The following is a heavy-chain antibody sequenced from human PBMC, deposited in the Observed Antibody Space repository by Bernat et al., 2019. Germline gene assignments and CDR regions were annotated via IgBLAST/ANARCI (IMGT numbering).Heavy chain of an antibody. J-gene: IGHJ4*02. CDR3: TRDGDGSGWYAYYFDY. CDR1: GFTFGDYA. V-gene: IGHV3-49*04. CDR2: IRSKAYGGTT. D-gene: IGHD6-19*01. Sequence: EVQLVESGGGLVQPGRSLRLSCTASGFTFGDYAMSWVRQAPGKGLEWVGFIRSKAYGGTTEYAASVKGRFTISRDDSKSIAYLQMNSLKTEDTAVYYCTRDGDGSGWYAYYFDYWGQGTLVTVSS.